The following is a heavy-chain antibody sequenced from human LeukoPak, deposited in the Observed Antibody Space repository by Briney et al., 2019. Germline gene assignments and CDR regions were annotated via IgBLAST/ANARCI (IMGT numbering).Heavy chain of an antibody. CDR1: GYTFTGYY. J-gene: IGHJ6*02. D-gene: IGHD4-11*01. V-gene: IGHV1-2*02. Sequence: ASVKVSCKASGYTFTGYYIHWVRQAPGQGLEWMGWINPNSGGTNYAQKFQGRVTMTRDTSISTAYMELSRLRSDDTAVYYCARPMTTLSMTHYYYGMDVWGQGTTVTVSS. CDR2: INPNSGGT. CDR3: ARPMTTLSMTHYYYGMDV.